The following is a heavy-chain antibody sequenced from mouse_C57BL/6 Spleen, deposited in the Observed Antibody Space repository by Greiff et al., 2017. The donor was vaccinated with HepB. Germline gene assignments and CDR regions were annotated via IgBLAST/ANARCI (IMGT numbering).Heavy chain of an antibody. V-gene: IGHV14-4*01. J-gene: IGHJ4*01. CDR2: IDPENGDT. CDR1: GFNIKDDY. Sequence: VQLQQSGAELVRPGASVKLSCTASGFNIKDDYMHWVKQRPEQGLEWIGWIDPENGDTEYASKFQGKATITADTSSNTAYLQLSSLTSEDTAVYYCTARQSGSMDYWGQGTTVTVSS. D-gene: IGHD3-2*01. CDR3: TARQSGSMDY.